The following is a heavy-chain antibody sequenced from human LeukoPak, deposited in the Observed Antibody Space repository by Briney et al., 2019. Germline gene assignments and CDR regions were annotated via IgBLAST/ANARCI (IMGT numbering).Heavy chain of an antibody. CDR1: GGSISSGNYY. CDR3: ARGRVAAPLDY. J-gene: IGHJ4*02. D-gene: IGHD6-13*01. CDR2: IYTSGST. Sequence: SETLSLTCTVSGGSISSGNYYWSWIRQPAGKGLEWIGHIYTSGSTNYNPSLKSRVTISVDTSKNQFSLKMRSVTAADTAIYYCARGRVAAPLDYWGQGNLVTVSS. V-gene: IGHV4-61*09.